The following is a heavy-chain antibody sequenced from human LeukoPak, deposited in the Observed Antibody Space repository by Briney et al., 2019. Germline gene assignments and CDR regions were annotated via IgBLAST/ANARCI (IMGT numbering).Heavy chain of an antibody. CDR1: GGSVSSGSYF. J-gene: IGHJ4*02. CDR3: ARDRLGGYSYVY. CDR2: IYDSGRT. Sequence: SETLSLTCTVSGGSVSSGSYFWTWIRQSPGKRLEYVGYIYDSGRTNYDPSLKSRVTISKDTSKNQFSLKLSSVTAADTAVYYCARDRLGGYSYVYWGQGSLVTVSS. D-gene: IGHD5-12*01. V-gene: IGHV4-61*01.